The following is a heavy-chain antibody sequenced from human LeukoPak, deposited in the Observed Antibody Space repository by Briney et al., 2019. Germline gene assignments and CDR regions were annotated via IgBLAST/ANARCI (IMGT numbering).Heavy chain of an antibody. D-gene: IGHD6-19*01. J-gene: IGHJ4*02. V-gene: IGHV3-23*01. CDR2: ISDSGGST. Sequence: PGGPLRLSCAASGFTFSSYAMSWVRQAPGKGLEWVSTISDSGGSTYYADSVKGRFTISRDNSMHTLYLQMNSLRAEDTAVYYCAMGWYVDYWGQGTLVTVSS. CDR3: AMGWYVDY. CDR1: GFTFSSYA.